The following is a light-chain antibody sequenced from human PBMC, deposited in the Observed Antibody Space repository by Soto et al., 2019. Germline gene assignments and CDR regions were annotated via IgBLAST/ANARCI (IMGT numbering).Light chain of an antibody. CDR2: GAS. CDR1: QSVSSTY. CDR3: QQYNNWPIT. V-gene: IGKV3-20*01. Sequence: EIVLTQSPGTLSLSPGERATLSCRASQSVSSTYLIWYQQKPGQAPRLLIYGASSRATGVPDRFSGGGPGTDFTLTISRLEPEDFEIYYCQQYNNWPITFGQGTRLENK. J-gene: IGKJ5*01.